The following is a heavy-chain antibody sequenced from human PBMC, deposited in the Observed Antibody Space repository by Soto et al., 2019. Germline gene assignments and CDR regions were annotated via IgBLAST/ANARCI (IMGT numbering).Heavy chain of an antibody. V-gene: IGHV4-34*01. Sequence: TSETLSLTCAVYGGSFSGYYWSWIRQPPGKGLEWIGEINHSGSTNYNPSLKSRVTISVDTSKNQFSLKLSSVTAADTAVYYCARIYSSGWYRRRAFDYWGQGTLVTVSS. CDR1: GGSFSGYY. CDR3: ARIYSSGWYRRRAFDY. CDR2: INHSGST. D-gene: IGHD6-19*01. J-gene: IGHJ4*02.